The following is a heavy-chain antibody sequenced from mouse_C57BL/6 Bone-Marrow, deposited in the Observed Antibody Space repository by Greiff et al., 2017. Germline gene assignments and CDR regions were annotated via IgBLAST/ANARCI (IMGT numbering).Heavy chain of an antibody. D-gene: IGHD2-13*01. CDR3: ARDFLMGTGRNYLDY. CDR2: ISDGGSYP. V-gene: IGHV5-4*01. CDR1: GFTFSSYA. Sequence: EVMLVESGGGLVKPGGSLKLSCAASGFTFSSYAMSWVRQTPEKRLEWVATISDGGSYPYYPDNVKGRFTLSSANAKNTLYLQMSHLKSEDTAMYYCARDFLMGTGRNYLDYGGQGTTLTVSS. J-gene: IGHJ2*01.